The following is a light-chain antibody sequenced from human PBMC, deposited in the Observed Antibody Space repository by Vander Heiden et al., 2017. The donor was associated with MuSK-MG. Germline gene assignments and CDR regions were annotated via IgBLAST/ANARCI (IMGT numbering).Light chain of an antibody. CDR1: SSDVGGYNY. J-gene: IGLJ2*01. CDR2: DVS. Sequence: QSALTQPRSVSGSPGQSVTISCTGTSSDVGGYNYVPWYQQHPGKAPKLMIYDVSKRPSGVPDRFSGSKSGNTASLTISGLQAEDEADYYCCSYAGNYLVVFGGGTKLTGL. V-gene: IGLV2-11*01. CDR3: CSYAGNYLVV.